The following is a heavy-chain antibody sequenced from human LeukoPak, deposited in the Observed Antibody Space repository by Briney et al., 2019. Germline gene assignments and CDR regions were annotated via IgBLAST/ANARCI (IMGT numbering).Heavy chain of an antibody. Sequence: PGGSLRLSCAASGFTFSSYAMSWVRQAPGKGLEWVSAISSSGGSTYYADSVKGRFTISRDNSKNTLYLQMNSLRAEDTAVYYCAKVPRGYYYYYGMDVWGQGTTVTVSS. CDR3: AKVPRGYYYYYGMDV. CDR1: GFTFSSYA. J-gene: IGHJ6*02. CDR2: ISSSGGST. V-gene: IGHV3-23*01.